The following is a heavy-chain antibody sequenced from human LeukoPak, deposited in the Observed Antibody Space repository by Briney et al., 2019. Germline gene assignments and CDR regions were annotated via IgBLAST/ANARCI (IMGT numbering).Heavy chain of an antibody. J-gene: IGHJ4*02. V-gene: IGHV4-30-2*01. CDR2: INHSGST. D-gene: IGHD3-3*01. CDR1: GGSISSGGYY. CDR3: ARGVAYSVTIFGVVTRMGYFDY. Sequence: SQTLSLTCTVSGGSISSGGYYWSWIRQPPGKGLEWIGEINHSGSTNYNPSLKSRVTISVDTSKNQFSLKLSSVTAADTAVYYCARGVAYSVTIFGVVTRMGYFDYWGQGTLVTVSS.